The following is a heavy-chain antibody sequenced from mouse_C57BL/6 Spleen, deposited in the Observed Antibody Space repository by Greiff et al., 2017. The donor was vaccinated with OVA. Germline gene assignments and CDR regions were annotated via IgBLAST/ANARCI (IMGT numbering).Heavy chain of an antibody. J-gene: IGHJ2*01. Sequence: QVQLQQSGPELVKPGASVKISCKASGYAFSSSWMNWVKQRPGKGLEWIGRIYPGEGDTNYNGKFKGKATLTADKSSSTAYMQLSSVTSEDSAVYFCARSSGYDYFDYWGQGTTLTVSS. CDR2: IYPGEGDT. D-gene: IGHD3-2*02. CDR3: ARSSGYDYFDY. V-gene: IGHV1-82*01. CDR1: GYAFSSSW.